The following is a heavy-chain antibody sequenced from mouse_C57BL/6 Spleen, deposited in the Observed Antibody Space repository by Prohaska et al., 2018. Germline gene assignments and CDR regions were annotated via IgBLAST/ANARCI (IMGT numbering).Heavy chain of an antibody. V-gene: IGHV9-3*01. CDR2: INTYSGVP. Sequence: QIQLVQSGPELKKPGETVKISCKASGYTFTTYGMSWVKQAPGKGLKWMGWINTYSGVPTYADDFKGRFAFSLETSASTAYLQINNLKNEDTATYFCAGGHYYGSSSAWFAYWGQGTLVTVSA. CDR1: GYTFTTYG. D-gene: IGHD1-1*01. CDR3: AGGHYYGSSSAWFAY. J-gene: IGHJ3*01.